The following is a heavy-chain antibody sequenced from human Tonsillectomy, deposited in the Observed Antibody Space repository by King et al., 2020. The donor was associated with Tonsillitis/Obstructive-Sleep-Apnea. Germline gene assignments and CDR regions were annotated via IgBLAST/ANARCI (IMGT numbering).Heavy chain of an antibody. Sequence: VQLVESGGGFIQPGGSLRLSCSASGFTVSNHYMNWVRQAPGKGLEWVSVIYSGGCTYYADSVKGRFTVSRDTSKNTVYLQMNSLRVEDTAVYFCARADVPAVIDYWGQGSLVTVSS. V-gene: IGHV3-53*01. D-gene: IGHD2-2*01. CDR3: ARADVPAVIDY. CDR2: IYSGGCT. CDR1: GFTVSNHY. J-gene: IGHJ4*02.